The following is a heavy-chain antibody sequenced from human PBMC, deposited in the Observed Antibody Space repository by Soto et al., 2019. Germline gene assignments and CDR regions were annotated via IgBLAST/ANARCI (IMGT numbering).Heavy chain of an antibody. CDR2: IYSGGSI. Sequence: EVQLVESGGGLIQPGGSLRLSCEASGFTVSDNYMSWVRQAPGKGLEWVSVIYSGGSIYYGDSMKGRFTISRDNAKNSLYLEMNSLRAEDTAVYYCARESEDLTSNFDYWGQGTLVTVSS. CDR1: GFTVSDNY. CDR3: ARESEDLTSNFDY. J-gene: IGHJ4*02. V-gene: IGHV3-53*01.